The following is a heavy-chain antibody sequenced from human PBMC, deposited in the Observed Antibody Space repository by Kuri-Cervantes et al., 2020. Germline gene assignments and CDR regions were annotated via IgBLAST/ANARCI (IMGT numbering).Heavy chain of an antibody. D-gene: IGHD4-11*01. CDR3: ARKSTVTGPRGSYNFDY. CDR2: IYSGGDT. Sequence: GESLKISCAASGFTVSSNYMSWVRQAPGKGLEWVSVIYSGGDTYYADSVQGRFTISRDNSKNTVYLQMNSLRAEDTAVYYCARKSTVTGPRGSYNFDYWGQGTLVTVSS. V-gene: IGHV3-53*01. CDR1: GFTVSSNY. J-gene: IGHJ4*02.